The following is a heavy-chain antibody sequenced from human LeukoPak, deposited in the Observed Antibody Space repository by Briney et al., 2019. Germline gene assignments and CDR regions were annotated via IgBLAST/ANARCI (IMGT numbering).Heavy chain of an antibody. Sequence: GGSLRLSCAASVFTFDNDAMAWVRRAPGKGLEWVSAISSNADHTFYADSVKGRFTISRDNSKNTLYLQMSSLRAEDTAIYYCAKGAFPYYFEYWGQGTLVTVSS. CDR3: AKGAFPYYFEY. CDR2: ISSNADHT. J-gene: IGHJ4*02. CDR1: VFTFDNDA. D-gene: IGHD2/OR15-2a*01. V-gene: IGHV3-23*01.